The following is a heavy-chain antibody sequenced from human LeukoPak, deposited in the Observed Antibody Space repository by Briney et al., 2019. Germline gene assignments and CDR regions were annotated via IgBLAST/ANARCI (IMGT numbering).Heavy chain of an antibody. D-gene: IGHD2-15*01. CDR2: VSSSGGTT. CDR3: AKNGDRGAYCSGGSCYPYYYYMDV. J-gene: IGHJ6*03. Sequence: GGSLRLSCAASGFTFSSYSMNWVRQAPGKGLEWVSAVSSSGGTTYYADSVKGRFTISRDNSKNTLSLQMNSLRAEDTAIYYCAKNGDRGAYCSGGSCYPYYYYMDVWGKGTTVTISS. V-gene: IGHV3-23*01. CDR1: GFTFSSYS.